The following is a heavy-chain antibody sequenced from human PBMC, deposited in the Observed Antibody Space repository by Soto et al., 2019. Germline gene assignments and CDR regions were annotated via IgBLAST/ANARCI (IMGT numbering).Heavy chain of an antibody. CDR3: ARASSSSSAADY. V-gene: IGHV4-31*03. Sequence: QVQLQESGPGLVKPSQTLSLTCSVSGESISSGGYYWSWIRHHPGKGLEWIGYIYDSESAYYNPSLKSRVTISLHTSKNPLAMRQNSVTAEDTAVYYCARASSSSSAADYWGQGTLASLSS. D-gene: IGHD6-6*01. J-gene: IGHJ4*02. CDR2: IYDSESA. CDR1: GESISSGGYY.